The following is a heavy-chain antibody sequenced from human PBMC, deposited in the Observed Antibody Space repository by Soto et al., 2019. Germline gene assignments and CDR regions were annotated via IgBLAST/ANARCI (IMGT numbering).Heavy chain of an antibody. CDR1: GGYIIGSGFH. V-gene: IGHV4-39*01. D-gene: IGHD4-17*01. J-gene: IGHJ5*02. CDR3: ATRSGDYVGWFDP. CDR2: IYYSGTA. Sequence: QLQLRESGPGLVKPSETLSLTCTVSGGYIIGSGFHWAWIRQPPGKGLEWIESIYYSGTANYSPSLKRRLAIVVDTSKNQFSLRLSSVTAADTAVYYWATRSGDYVGWFDPWGQGTRVTVSS.